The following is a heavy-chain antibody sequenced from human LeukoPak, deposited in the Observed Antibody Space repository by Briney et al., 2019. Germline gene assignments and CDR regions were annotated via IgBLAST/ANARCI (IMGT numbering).Heavy chain of an antibody. CDR3: TRDQYYYDSSGYLL. J-gene: IGHJ4*02. CDR1: GFTFGDYA. V-gene: IGHV3-49*04. D-gene: IGHD3-22*01. Sequence: GGSLRLSCTASGFTFGDYAMSWVRQAPGKGLEWVGFIRSKAYGGTTEYAASVKGRFTISRDDSKSIAYPQMNSLKTEDTAVYYCTRDQYYYDSSGYLLWGQGTLVTVSS. CDR2: IRSKAYGGTT.